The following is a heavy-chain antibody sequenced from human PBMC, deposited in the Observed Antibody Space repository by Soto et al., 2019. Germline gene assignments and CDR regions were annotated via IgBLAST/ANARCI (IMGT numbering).Heavy chain of an antibody. V-gene: IGHV3-74*03. J-gene: IGHJ6*02. D-gene: IGHD3-10*01. CDR3: AREGSLGLDV. CDR1: GFIFSSFW. Sequence: EVRLEEAGGGFVQPGGSLRVSCSGSGFIFSSFWMHWVRQGPGKGLEWVSRINGDGASLAYADSVKGRFSISRDNVKNTLHLQMNSLGAAETAVYFCAREGSLGLDVWGRGTTVTVSS. CDR2: INGDGASL.